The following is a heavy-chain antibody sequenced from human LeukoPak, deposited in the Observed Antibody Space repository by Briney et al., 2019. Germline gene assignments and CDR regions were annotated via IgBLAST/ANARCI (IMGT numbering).Heavy chain of an antibody. CDR2: IYTSGST. Sequence: SETLSLTCTVSGGSISSYYWSWIRQPAGKGLEWIGRIYTSGSTNYNPSLKSRVTMSVDTPKNQFSLKLSSVTAADTAVYYCARTTAMYSGSYNLDMRFDYWGQGTLVTVSS. D-gene: IGHD1-26*01. J-gene: IGHJ4*02. V-gene: IGHV4-4*07. CDR3: ARTTAMYSGSYNLDMRFDY. CDR1: GGSISSYY.